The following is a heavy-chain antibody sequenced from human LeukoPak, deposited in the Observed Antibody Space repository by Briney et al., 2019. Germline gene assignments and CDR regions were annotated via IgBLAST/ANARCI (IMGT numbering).Heavy chain of an antibody. D-gene: IGHD1-1*01. CDR3: ARVHMGWNHWYFDL. J-gene: IGHJ2*01. CDR2: INHSGGT. CDR1: GGSFSGYY. V-gene: IGHV4-34*01. Sequence: SETLSLTCAVYGGSFSGYYWSWIRQPPGKGLEWIGEINHSGGTNYNPSLKSRVTISVDTSKNQFSLKLSSVTAADTAVYYCARVHMGWNHWYFDLWGRGTLVTVSS.